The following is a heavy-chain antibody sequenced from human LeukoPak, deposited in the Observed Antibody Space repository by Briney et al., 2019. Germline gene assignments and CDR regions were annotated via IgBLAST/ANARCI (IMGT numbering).Heavy chain of an antibody. D-gene: IGHD3-10*01. J-gene: IGHJ4*02. CDR3: ARPIPSGSGSYLWLAFDY. Sequence: GESLKISCKASGYSFTTYWIGWVRQMPGKGLEWMGIIYPGDSDTRYSPSFPGQVTMSADKSISTAYLQWSSLKASDTAMYYCARPIPSGSGSYLWLAFDYWGQGTLVTVSS. CDR1: GYSFTTYW. CDR2: IYPGDSDT. V-gene: IGHV5-51*01.